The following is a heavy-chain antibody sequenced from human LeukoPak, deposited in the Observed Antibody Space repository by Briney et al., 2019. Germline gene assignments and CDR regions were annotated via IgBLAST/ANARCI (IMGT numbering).Heavy chain of an antibody. D-gene: IGHD1-1*01. CDR3: ARHSTASGYLNYFDY. Sequence: SETLSLTCTVSGGSISSSSYYWVWIRQPPGKGLEWIGSLYYSGSTHYKPSLKSRVAIFVDTSKNQFSLKLSSVTAADTAVYYCARHSTASGYLNYFDYWGQGTLVTVSS. CDR2: LYYSGST. CDR1: GGSISSSSYY. J-gene: IGHJ4*02. V-gene: IGHV4-39*01.